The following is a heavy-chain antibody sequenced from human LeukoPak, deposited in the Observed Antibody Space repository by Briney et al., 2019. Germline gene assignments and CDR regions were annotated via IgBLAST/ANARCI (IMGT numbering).Heavy chain of an antibody. J-gene: IGHJ5*02. Sequence: SGGSLRLSCTASGFTFNNYAMTWVRQAPGKGLEWVSAVTGSGASTNYADSVKGRFTISRDNSKNTLYLQMNSLRAEDAAVYYCAKGRRGIRFDPWGQGTLVTVSS. D-gene: IGHD3-3*02. CDR3: AKGRRGIRFDP. CDR1: GFTFNNYA. V-gene: IGHV3-23*01. CDR2: VTGSGAST.